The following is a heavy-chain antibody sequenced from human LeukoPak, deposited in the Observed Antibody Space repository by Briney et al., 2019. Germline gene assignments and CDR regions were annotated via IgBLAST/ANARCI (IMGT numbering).Heavy chain of an antibody. CDR1: VFTFRDDV. Sequence: SLRLSCAGSVFTFRDDVVTWGRQAAGKGREDLATIKYDGAENYYEDSVKGRFTISRDDAKKSLYLQMTSLRAEDTAVYYCARLDGDQGGQADYWGQGPLVTV. CDR3: ARLDGDQGGQADY. CDR2: IKYDGAEN. V-gene: IGHV3-7*01. D-gene: IGHD4-17*01. J-gene: IGHJ4*02.